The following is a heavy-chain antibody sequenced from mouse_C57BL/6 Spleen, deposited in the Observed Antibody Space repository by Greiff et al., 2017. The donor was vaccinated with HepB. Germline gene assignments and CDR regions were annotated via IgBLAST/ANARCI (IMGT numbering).Heavy chain of an antibody. CDR1: GYTFTDYN. Sequence: VQLKESGPELVKPGASVKIPCKASGYTFTDYNMDWVKQSHGKSLEWIGDINPNNGGTIYNQKFKGKATLTVDKSSSTAYMGLRSLTSEDTAVDYCASIAASDYDYAWFAYWGQGTLVTVSA. CDR3: ASIAASDYDYAWFAY. J-gene: IGHJ3*01. CDR2: INPNNGGT. D-gene: IGHD2-4*01. V-gene: IGHV1-18*01.